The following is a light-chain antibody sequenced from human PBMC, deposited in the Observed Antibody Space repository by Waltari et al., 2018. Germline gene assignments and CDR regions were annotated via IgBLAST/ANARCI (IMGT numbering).Light chain of an antibody. CDR2: EVS. V-gene: IGLV2-23*02. J-gene: IGLJ1*01. CDR1: NSYIVNYNL. Sequence: QSALTQPASVSGSPGQSIAISCSGTNSYIVNYNLFSWFQQHPGKAPKLMIFEVSKRPSGISSRFSGSKAGNTASPTISGLQPEDEANYYCCSYAGSYNFEVFGTGTKVTVL. CDR3: CSYAGSYNFEV.